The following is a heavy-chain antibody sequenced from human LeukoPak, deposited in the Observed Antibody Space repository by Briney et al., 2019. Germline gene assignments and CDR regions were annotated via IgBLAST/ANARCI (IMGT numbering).Heavy chain of an antibody. Sequence: PGGSLRLSCVASGFTFDEYTMHWVRQVPGKGLEWVSVIGWDSDSKYYLESVKGRFTISRDNSKNSLYLQMNSLRAEDTAVYYCARAAARGSNWFDPWGQGTLVTVSS. V-gene: IGHV3-43*01. CDR2: IGWDSDSK. CDR3: ARAAARGSNWFDP. CDR1: GFTFDEYT. J-gene: IGHJ5*02. D-gene: IGHD5-12*01.